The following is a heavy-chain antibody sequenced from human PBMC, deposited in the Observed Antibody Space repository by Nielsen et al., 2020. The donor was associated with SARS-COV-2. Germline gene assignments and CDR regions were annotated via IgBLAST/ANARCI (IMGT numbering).Heavy chain of an antibody. J-gene: IGHJ4*02. Sequence: GESLKISCAASGFTFSSYAMSWVRQAPGKGLEWVSAISGSGGSTYYADSVKGRFTISRDNSKNTLYLQMNSLRAEDTAVYYCAKGGLRYFDWLWAKAGDYWGQGTLVTVSS. D-gene: IGHD3-9*01. CDR2: ISGSGGST. CDR3: AKGGLRYFDWLWAKAGDY. CDR1: GFTFSSYA. V-gene: IGHV3-23*01.